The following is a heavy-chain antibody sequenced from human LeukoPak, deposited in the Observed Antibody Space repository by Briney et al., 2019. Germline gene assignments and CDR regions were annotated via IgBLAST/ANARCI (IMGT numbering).Heavy chain of an antibody. CDR3: ARPSSLGHFDL. CDR1: GGSVSSYY. J-gene: IGHJ4*02. CDR2: IYYSGST. V-gene: IGHV4-59*08. Sequence: PSETLSLTCTVSGGSVSSYYWSWIRQPPGKGLEWLGYIYYSGSTNYNPSLESRVTISVDSSKNQFSLNLSSVTAADAAVYYCARPSSLGHFDLWGQGTLVTVSS.